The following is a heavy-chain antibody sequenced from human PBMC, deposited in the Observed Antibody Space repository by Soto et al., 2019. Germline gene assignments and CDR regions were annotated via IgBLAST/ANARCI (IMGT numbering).Heavy chain of an antibody. CDR3: AIGPYQTTDYSWFAS. J-gene: IGHJ5*01. Sequence: QVQLVQSGAEVKKPGASVKVSCKASGYTFTSYDINWVRQATGQGLEWMGWMNPNSGNTGYAQKFQGRVTMTTNTSLSTAYRARSSLSSANTALYYCAIGPYQTTDYSWFASWG. V-gene: IGHV1-8*01. D-gene: IGHD4-17*01. CDR1: GYTFTSYD. CDR2: MNPNSGNT.